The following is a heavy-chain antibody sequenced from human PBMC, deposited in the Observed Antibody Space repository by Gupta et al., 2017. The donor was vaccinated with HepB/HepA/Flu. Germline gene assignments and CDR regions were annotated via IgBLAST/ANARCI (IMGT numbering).Heavy chain of an antibody. CDR1: GYTFSDYD. J-gene: IGHJ5*02. CDR3: ARGVTRSPAERWRLRTNNWFDP. CDR2: INPNSGNT. D-gene: IGHD5-24*01. V-gene: IGHV1-8*01. Sequence: QVQLVQSGAEVKMPGASVTVSCKASGYTFSDYDINWVRQDAGQGLEWLGWINPNSGNTGYRQKFQDRITMTRDASISTAYMEWSGLRSEDTAIYYCARGVTRSPAERWRLRTNNWFDPWGQGTLVTVSS.